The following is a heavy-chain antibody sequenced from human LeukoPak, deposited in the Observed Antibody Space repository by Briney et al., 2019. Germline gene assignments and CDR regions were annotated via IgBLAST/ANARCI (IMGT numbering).Heavy chain of an antibody. V-gene: IGHV4-34*01. J-gene: IGHJ4*02. D-gene: IGHD5-24*01. CDR1: GGSFSGYY. Sequence: SETLSLTCAVYGGSFSGYYWSWIRQPPGKGLEWIGEINHSGSTNYNPSLKSRVTISVDTSKNQFSLKLSSVTAADTAVYYCARHGRRDGYTYWGQGTLVTVSS. CDR3: ARHGRRDGYTY. CDR2: INHSGST.